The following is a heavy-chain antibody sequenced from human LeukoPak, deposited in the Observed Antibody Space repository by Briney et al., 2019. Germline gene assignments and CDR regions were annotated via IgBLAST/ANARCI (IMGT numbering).Heavy chain of an antibody. J-gene: IGHJ4*02. CDR3: AKGELLTKPFDY. CDR2: IYDDNT. Sequence: GGSLKLSCAASGFTVSAYAMAWVRQAPGKGLEWVSTIYDDNTYYADSVKGRFTISRDNSKNTLYLQMNSLRAEDTAVYYCAKGELLTKPFDYWGQGTLVTVSS. CDR1: GFTVSAYA. V-gene: IGHV3-23*01. D-gene: IGHD1-26*01.